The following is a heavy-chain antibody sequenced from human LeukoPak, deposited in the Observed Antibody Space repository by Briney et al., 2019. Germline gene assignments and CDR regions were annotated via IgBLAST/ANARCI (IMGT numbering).Heavy chain of an antibody. CDR1: GGSFSGYY. J-gene: IGHJ6*03. V-gene: IGHV4-34*01. D-gene: IGHD4-17*01. CDR2: INHSGST. CDR3: ARDYGDYVGVNYYYYYMDV. Sequence: SETLSLTCAVYGGSFSGYYWSWIRQPPGKGLEWIGEINHSGSTNYNPSLKSRVTISVDTSKNQFSLKLSSVTAADTAVYYCARDYGDYVGVNYYYYYMDVWGKGTTVTISS.